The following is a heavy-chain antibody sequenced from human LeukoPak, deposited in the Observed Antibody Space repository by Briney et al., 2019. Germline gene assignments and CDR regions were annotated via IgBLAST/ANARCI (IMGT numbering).Heavy chain of an antibody. Sequence: GGSLRLSCAASGITFRSYGMHWVRQAPGKGLEWVAFIWYDGSNKYYADSVKGRFTLSRDNSRNTLFLQMNSLRAEDTAVYYCARDTHSSGWPDWGQGTLVTVSS. CDR1: GITFRSYG. CDR3: ARDTHSSGWPD. V-gene: IGHV3-33*01. J-gene: IGHJ4*02. D-gene: IGHD6-19*01. CDR2: IWYDGSNK.